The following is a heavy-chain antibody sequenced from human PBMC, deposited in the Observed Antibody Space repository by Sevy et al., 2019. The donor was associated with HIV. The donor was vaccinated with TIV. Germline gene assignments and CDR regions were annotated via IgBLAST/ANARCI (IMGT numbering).Heavy chain of an antibody. Sequence: ASVKVSCKVSGYTLTELSMHWVRQAPGKGLEWMGGFDPEDGETIYAQKFQGRVTMTEDTSTDTAYMELSSLRSEDTAVYYCATDGAAARQGSYYYYGMDVWGQGTTVTVSS. J-gene: IGHJ6*02. CDR1: GYTLTELS. D-gene: IGHD6-6*01. CDR3: ATDGAAARQGSYYYYGMDV. V-gene: IGHV1-24*01. CDR2: FDPEDGET.